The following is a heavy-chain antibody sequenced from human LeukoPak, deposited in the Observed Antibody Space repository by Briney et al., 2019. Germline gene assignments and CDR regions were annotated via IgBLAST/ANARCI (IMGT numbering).Heavy chain of an antibody. Sequence: ASVKVSCKASGYSFITYVINWVRQAPGQGLEWMGWISAYNGNTNYAQMFQERVTMSTDTSTSKVHMELRSLRSDDTAVYYCAREGSVWGSYHYFEYWGQGSLVTVSS. CDR1: GYSFITYV. D-gene: IGHD3-16*02. J-gene: IGHJ4*02. CDR3: AREGSVWGSYHYFEY. V-gene: IGHV1-18*01. CDR2: ISAYNGNT.